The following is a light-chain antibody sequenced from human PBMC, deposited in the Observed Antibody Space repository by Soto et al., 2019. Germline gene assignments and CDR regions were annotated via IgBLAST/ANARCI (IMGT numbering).Light chain of an antibody. Sequence: EIVMTQSPATLSVSPGERATLSCRASQSVSSNLAWYQQKPGQAPRLLIYGASSRATGIPDRFSGSGSGTEFTLTISSLQSEDFAVYYCQQYNNWPRGTFGQGTKVDIK. CDR2: GAS. J-gene: IGKJ1*01. CDR3: QQYNNWPRGT. CDR1: QSVSSN. V-gene: IGKV3D-15*01.